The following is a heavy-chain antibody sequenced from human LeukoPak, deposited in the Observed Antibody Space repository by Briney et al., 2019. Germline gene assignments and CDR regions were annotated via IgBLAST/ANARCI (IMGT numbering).Heavy chain of an antibody. V-gene: IGHV1-69*13. D-gene: IGHD1-7*01. CDR3: ARDRDWNSHLDY. J-gene: IGHJ4*02. Sequence: SVKVSCKASGGTFSSYAISWVRQAPGQGLEWMGGIIPIFGTANYAQKFQGRVTITADESTSTAYMEQSSLRSEDTAVYYCARDRDWNSHLDYWGQGTLVTVSS. CDR2: IIPIFGTA. CDR1: GGTFSSYA.